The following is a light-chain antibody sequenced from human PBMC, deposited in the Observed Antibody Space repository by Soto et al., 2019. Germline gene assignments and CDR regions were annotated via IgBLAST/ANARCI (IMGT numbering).Light chain of an antibody. CDR3: QSYDSSLSTDI. CDR1: SSTLGAGYD. Sequence: ALTQPPSVCGAPGQRVTIARTGSSSTLGAGYDVHWYQQFPGRAPKLLIFGNSDRPSGVPARFSGSKSGTSASLAITGLQAEDEADYVCQSYDSSLSTDIFGTGTKVTVL. CDR2: GNS. J-gene: IGLJ1*01. V-gene: IGLV1-40*01.